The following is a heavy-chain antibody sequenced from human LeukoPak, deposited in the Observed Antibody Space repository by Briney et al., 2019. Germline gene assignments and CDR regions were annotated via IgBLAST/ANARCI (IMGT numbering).Heavy chain of an antibody. CDR3: AKGVSRGHDAFDI. V-gene: IGHV3-66*01. D-gene: IGHD5/OR15-5a*01. CDR2: IYSGGST. CDR1: GFTFSSNH. Sequence: GGSLRLSCAASGFTFSSNHMSWVRQAPGKGLEWVSVIYSGGSTYYADSVKGRFTISRDNSKNTLYLQMNSLRAEDTAVYYCAKGVSRGHDAFDIWGQGTMVTVSS. J-gene: IGHJ3*02.